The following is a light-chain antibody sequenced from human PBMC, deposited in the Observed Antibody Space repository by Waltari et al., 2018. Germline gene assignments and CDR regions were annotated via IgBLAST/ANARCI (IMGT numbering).Light chain of an antibody. CDR1: QDISSW. Sequence: DIQMTQSSPSVSASVGDTVYITCRASQDISSWLAWYQQKPGKAPKVLIYTTYNLQSGVPSRFSGSGSGTHFTLTIRGLQPEDFATYYCQQAKSFPLTFGGGTKVQIK. CDR3: QQAKSFPLT. J-gene: IGKJ4*01. V-gene: IGKV1D-12*01. CDR2: TTY.